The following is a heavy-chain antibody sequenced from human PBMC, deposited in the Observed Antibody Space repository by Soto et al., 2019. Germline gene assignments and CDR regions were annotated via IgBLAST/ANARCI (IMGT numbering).Heavy chain of an antibody. CDR3: ATRRIVVVDNWFDP. J-gene: IGHJ5*02. D-gene: IGHD2-2*01. CDR2: ISSSSSYI. Sequence: GGSLRLSCAASGFTFSSYSMNWVRQAPGKGLEWVSSISSSSSYIYYADSVKGRFTISRDNAKNSLYLQMNSLRAEDTAVYYCATRRIVVVDNWFDPWGQGTLVTVSS. CDR1: GFTFSSYS. V-gene: IGHV3-21*01.